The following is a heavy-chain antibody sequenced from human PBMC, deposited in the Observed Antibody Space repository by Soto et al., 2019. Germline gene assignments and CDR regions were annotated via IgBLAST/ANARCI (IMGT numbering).Heavy chain of an antibody. D-gene: IGHD3-22*01. CDR2: IYQRGST. V-gene: IGHV4-30-2*01. CDR1: GGSISSGGYS. J-gene: IGHJ2*01. CDR3: ARGTFYETYWYFDL. Sequence: QLQLQESGSGLVKPSQTLSLTCAVSGGSISSGGYSWSWIRQPPGKGLEWIGYIYQRGSTYYNPSLKSRVTISVDRSKNQFSLKLSSVTAADTAVYYCARGTFYETYWYFDLWGRGTLVTVSS.